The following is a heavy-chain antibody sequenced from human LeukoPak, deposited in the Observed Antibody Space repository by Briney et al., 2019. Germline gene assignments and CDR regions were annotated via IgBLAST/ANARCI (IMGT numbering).Heavy chain of an antibody. D-gene: IGHD6-19*01. CDR2: ISSSSSTI. Sequence: PGGSLRLSCAASGFTFSSYSMNWVRQAPGKGLEWISYISSSSSTIYYADSVKGRFTISRDNAKNSLYLQMNSLRAEDTAVYYCAKSSGWYLYYFDYWGQGTLVTVSS. V-gene: IGHV3-48*04. CDR3: AKSSGWYLYYFDY. CDR1: GFTFSSYS. J-gene: IGHJ4*02.